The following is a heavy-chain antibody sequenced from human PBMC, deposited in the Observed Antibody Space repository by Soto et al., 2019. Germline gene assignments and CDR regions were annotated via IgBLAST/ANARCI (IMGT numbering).Heavy chain of an antibody. J-gene: IGHJ6*02. CDR3: ARGDSTDCSNGVCSFFYNHDMDV. Sequence: SVKVSCKASGYSFTDYHIHWVRQAPGQGPEWLGRINPKSGGTSTAQKFQGWVTMTTDTSISTASMELTRLTSDDTAIYYCARGDSTDCSNGVCSFFYNHDMDVWG. D-gene: IGHD2-8*01. CDR2: INPKSGGT. CDR1: GYSFTDYH. V-gene: IGHV1-2*04.